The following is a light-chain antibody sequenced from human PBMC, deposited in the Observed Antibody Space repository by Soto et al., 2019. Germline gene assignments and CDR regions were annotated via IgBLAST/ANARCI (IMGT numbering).Light chain of an antibody. J-gene: IGKJ3*01. Sequence: DIQMTQSPSSLSASVGDRVTITCQASQDISNHLNWYQQTPGKPPKLVISDATTLEAGVPSRFTGSGAGTYFTFTITSLQPEDIATYYCQQYATLPPAFGPGTKLDI. V-gene: IGKV1-33*01. CDR1: QDISNH. CDR2: DAT. CDR3: QQYATLPPA.